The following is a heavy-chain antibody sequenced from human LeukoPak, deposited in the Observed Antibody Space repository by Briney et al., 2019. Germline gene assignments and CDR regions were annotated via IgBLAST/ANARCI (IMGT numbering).Heavy chain of an antibody. J-gene: IGHJ5*02. CDR3: ARGIKDYDFLDP. D-gene: IGHD3-3*01. Sequence: KTSETLSLTCAVSGGSISSGGYSWSWIRQPPGKGLEWIGYIYHSGSTYYNPSLKSRVTISVDRSKNQFSLKLSSVTAADTAVYYCARGIKDYDFLDPWGQGTLVTVSS. CDR2: IYHSGST. V-gene: IGHV4-30-2*01. CDR1: GGSISSGGYS.